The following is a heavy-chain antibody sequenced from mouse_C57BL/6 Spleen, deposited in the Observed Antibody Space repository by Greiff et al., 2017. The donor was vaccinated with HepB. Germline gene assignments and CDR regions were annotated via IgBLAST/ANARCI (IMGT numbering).Heavy chain of an antibody. Sequence: VQLQQPGAELVRPGSSVKLSCKASGYTFTSYWMDWVKQRPGQGLEWIGNIYPSDSETHYNQKFKDKATLTVDKSSSTAYMQLSSLTSEDSAVYYCARGHYGSSLYAMDYWGQGTSVTVSS. D-gene: IGHD1-1*01. V-gene: IGHV1-61*01. CDR1: GYTFTSYW. CDR3: ARGHYGSSLYAMDY. CDR2: IYPSDSET. J-gene: IGHJ4*01.